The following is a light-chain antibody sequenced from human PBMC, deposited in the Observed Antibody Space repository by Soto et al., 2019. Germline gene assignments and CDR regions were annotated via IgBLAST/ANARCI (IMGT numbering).Light chain of an antibody. V-gene: IGLV2-8*01. J-gene: IGLJ3*02. CDR2: DVS. Sequence: QSALTQPPSASGSPEQSVTISCTGTSSDVGGYNSVSWYQQHPGKAPKLLIYDVSKRPSGVPEHFSGSKSGNTASLTVSGLQAEDEADYYCNSYAGSNNWVFGGGTKLTVL. CDR3: NSYAGSNNWV. CDR1: SSDVGGYNS.